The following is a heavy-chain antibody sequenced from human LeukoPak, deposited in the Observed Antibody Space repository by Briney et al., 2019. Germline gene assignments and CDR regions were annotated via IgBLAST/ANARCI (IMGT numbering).Heavy chain of an antibody. CDR2: IYSGGST. CDR1: GFTVSNNY. Sequence: GGSLRLSCAASGFTVSNNYMSWVRQAPGKGLEWVSVIYSGGSTYYSDSVKGIFTISRDNSKNTVYLQMNSLRAEDTAVYYCARAGNWNYLDYWGQGTLVTVSS. V-gene: IGHV3-66*01. CDR3: ARAGNWNYLDY. J-gene: IGHJ4*02. D-gene: IGHD1-20*01.